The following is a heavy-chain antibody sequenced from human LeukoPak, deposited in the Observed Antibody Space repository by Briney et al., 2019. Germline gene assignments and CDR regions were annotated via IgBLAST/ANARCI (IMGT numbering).Heavy chain of an antibody. V-gene: IGHV3-48*04. D-gene: IGHD3-22*01. Sequence: GGSLRLSCAASGFTFSSYSMNWVRQDPGKGLEWVSYISNSGNTIYYADSVKGRFTISRDNARNSLYLQMNSLRAEDTAVYYCARLDYYDSIGQPGWGQGTLVTFSS. CDR1: GFTFSSYS. CDR3: ARLDYYDSIGQPG. J-gene: IGHJ4*02. CDR2: ISNSGNTI.